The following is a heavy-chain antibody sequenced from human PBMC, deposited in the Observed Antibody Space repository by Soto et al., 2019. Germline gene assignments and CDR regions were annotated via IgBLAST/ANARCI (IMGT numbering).Heavy chain of an antibody. CDR2: IYYSGST. Sequence: ETLSLTCTVSGGSISSYYWSWIRQPPGKGLEWIGYIYYSGSTNYNPSLKSQVTISVDTSKNQFSLKLSSVTAADTAVYYCARQIQGWFDPWGQGTLVTVSS. V-gene: IGHV4-59*08. CDR3: ARQIQGWFDP. CDR1: GGSISSYY. J-gene: IGHJ5*02.